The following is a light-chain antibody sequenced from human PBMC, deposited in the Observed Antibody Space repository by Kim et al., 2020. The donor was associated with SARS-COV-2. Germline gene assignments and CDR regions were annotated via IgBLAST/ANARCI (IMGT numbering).Light chain of an antibody. Sequence: EIVLTQSPATLSLSPGERASLSCRASQSVSSYLAWYQQKPGQAPRLLIYDASNRATGIPARFSGCGSGTDFTLTISSLEPEDFAVYYCQQRYNWPRTFGQGTKVDIK. CDR1: QSVSSY. J-gene: IGKJ1*01. V-gene: IGKV3-11*01. CDR3: QQRYNWPRT. CDR2: DAS.